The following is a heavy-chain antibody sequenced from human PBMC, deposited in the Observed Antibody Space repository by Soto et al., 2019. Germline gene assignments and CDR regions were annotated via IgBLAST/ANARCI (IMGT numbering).Heavy chain of an antibody. CDR1: GDSIRCSSSY. D-gene: IGHD3-22*01. V-gene: IGHV4-39*07. J-gene: IGHJ4*02. Sequence: PSDTLSLTCTVSGDSIRCSSSYWGWIRQPPGKGLEWIGSIYYSGSTYYNPSLKSRVTISVDTSKNQFSLKLSSVTAADTAVYYCARMAEYYYDSSGYYYFESPRRKRYFDYWGQGTLVTSPQ. CDR3: ARMAEYYYDSSGYYYFESPRRKRYFDY. CDR2: IYYSGST.